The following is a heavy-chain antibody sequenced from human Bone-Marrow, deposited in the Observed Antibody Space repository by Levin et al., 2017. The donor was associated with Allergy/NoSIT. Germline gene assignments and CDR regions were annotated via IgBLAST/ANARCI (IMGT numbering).Heavy chain of an antibody. CDR2: ISPGGGDP. J-gene: IGHJ4*02. D-gene: IGHD3-10*01. Sequence: PWASVKVSCTTSGYDFAYRGVTWVRQAPGQGFEWLGWISPGGGDPKYTPRLQGRVTMTADTSTRTAYMELRNLRSDDTAVYYCARDKRGGFGTSDFWGQGTQVTVS. CDR3: ARDKRGGFGTSDF. V-gene: IGHV1-18*01. CDR1: GYDFAYRG.